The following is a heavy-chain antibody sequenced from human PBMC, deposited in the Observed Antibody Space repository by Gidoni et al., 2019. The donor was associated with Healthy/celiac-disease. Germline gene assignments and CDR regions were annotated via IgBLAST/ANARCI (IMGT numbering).Heavy chain of an antibody. CDR3: ARDTGLRFLEWLLYG. Sequence: QVQLVESGGGVVQPGRSLRLSCAASGFTFSSYAMHWVRQAPGKGLEWVAVISYDGSNKYYADSVKGRFTISRDNSKNTLYLQMNSLRAEDTAVYYCARDTGLRFLEWLLYGWGQGTLVTVSS. J-gene: IGHJ4*02. D-gene: IGHD3-3*01. CDR2: ISYDGSNK. CDR1: GFTFSSYA. V-gene: IGHV3-30-3*01.